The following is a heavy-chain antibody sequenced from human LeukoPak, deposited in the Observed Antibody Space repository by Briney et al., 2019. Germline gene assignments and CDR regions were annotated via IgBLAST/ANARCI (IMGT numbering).Heavy chain of an antibody. CDR3: ARMEGSYFDY. CDR2: IYYGGST. Sequence: PSETLSLTCTFSGGSISGYYCSWIRQPPGKGLEWIGYIYYGGSTNYNPSLKSRVSMSVDTSKNQFSLQLSSVTAADTAVYYCARMEGSYFDYWGQGNLVTVAS. J-gene: IGHJ4*02. D-gene: IGHD3-3*01. CDR1: GGSISGYY. V-gene: IGHV4-59*01.